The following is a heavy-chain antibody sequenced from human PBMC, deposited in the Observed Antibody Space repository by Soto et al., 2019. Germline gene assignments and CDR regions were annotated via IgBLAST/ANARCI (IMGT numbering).Heavy chain of an antibody. Sequence: QITLKEYGPTLVIPTQTLTLTCTFSGFSLNTRGVGVGWIRQPPGKALEWVALIHWDDEKRYSPSLRNTPTIPKDTSKNPVVRITTNMDPVDTATNYCVYRPFALGSGWNFEFWGQGILVTVSS. V-gene: IGHV2-5*02. CDR3: VYRPFALGSGWNFEF. D-gene: IGHD6-19*01. CDR2: IHWDDEK. J-gene: IGHJ4*02. CDR1: GFSLNTRGVG.